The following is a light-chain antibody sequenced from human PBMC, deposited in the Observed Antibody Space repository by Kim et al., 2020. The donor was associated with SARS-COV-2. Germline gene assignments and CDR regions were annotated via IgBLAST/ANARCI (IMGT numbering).Light chain of an antibody. V-gene: IGKV3-11*01. CDR3: QQRSNWPYT. CDR1: QSIRDN. J-gene: IGKJ2*01. CDR2: DAS. Sequence: EIVLTESPATLSLSPGERATLSCRASQSIRDNLAWYQQKPGQSPRLLISDASNRATGIPARFSGSGSGTDFTLTISSLEPEDFAVYYCQQRSNWPYTFGQGTRLE.